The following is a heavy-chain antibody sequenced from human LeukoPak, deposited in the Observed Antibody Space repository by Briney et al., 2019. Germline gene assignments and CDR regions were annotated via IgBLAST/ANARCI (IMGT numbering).Heavy chain of an antibody. Sequence: SETLSLTCTVSGGSISSYYWSWIRQPPGKGLEWIGYIYYSGSTNYNPSLKSRVTISVETSKNEFSLKLRSVTAADTAVYYCARSGRGTYYYFDYWGQGTLVTVSS. D-gene: IGHD1-26*01. CDR2: IYYSGST. CDR1: GGSISSYY. CDR3: ARSGRGTYYYFDY. V-gene: IGHV4-59*01. J-gene: IGHJ4*02.